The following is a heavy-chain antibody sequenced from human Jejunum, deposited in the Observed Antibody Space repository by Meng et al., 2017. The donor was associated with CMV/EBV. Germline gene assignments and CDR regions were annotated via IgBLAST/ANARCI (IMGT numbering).Heavy chain of an antibody. CDR1: GSISSYY. CDR2: IYYSGST. V-gene: IGHV4-59*08. J-gene: IGHJ6*02. Sequence: GSISSYYWSWIRQPPGKGLEWIGYIYYSGSTNYNPSLKSRVTISVDTSKNQFSLKLSSVTAADTAVYYCARLYSSSFIPIYGMDVWGQGTTVTVSS. CDR3: ARLYSSSFIPIYGMDV. D-gene: IGHD6-13*01.